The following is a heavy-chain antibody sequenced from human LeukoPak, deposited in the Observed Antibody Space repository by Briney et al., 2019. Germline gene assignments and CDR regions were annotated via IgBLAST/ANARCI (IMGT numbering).Heavy chain of an antibody. Sequence: GRSLRLSCAASGFTFSGYGMHWVRQAPGKGLEWVAVIWYDGSNKYYADSVKGRFTISRDNSKNTLYLQMNSLRAEDTAVYYCARDYDSSGYLDYWGQGTLVTVSS. J-gene: IGHJ4*02. V-gene: IGHV3-33*01. D-gene: IGHD3-22*01. CDR1: GFTFSGYG. CDR2: IWYDGSNK. CDR3: ARDYDSSGYLDY.